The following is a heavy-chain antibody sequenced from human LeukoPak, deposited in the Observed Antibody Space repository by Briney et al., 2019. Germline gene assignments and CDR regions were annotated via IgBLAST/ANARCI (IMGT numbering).Heavy chain of an antibody. D-gene: IGHD3-10*01. CDR1: GGSISSGGYS. V-gene: IGHV4-31*11. Sequence: SQTLSLTCAVSGGSISSGGYSWSWIRQPPGKGLEWIGYIHYSGSTYYNPSLKSRVTISVDTSKNQFSLKLSSVTAADTAVYYCARDTRGSGRTKTYYYYGMDVWGQGTTVTVSS. CDR3: ARDTRGSGRTKTYYYYGMDV. CDR2: IHYSGST. J-gene: IGHJ6*02.